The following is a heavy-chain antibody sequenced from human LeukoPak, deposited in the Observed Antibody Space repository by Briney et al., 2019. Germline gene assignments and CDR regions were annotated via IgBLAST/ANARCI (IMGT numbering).Heavy chain of an antibody. Sequence: SQTLSLTCTVSGGSISSSSYYWGWIRQPPGKGLEWIGSIYYSGSTYYNPSLKSRVTISVDTSKNQFSLKLSSVTAADTAVYYCATSGYDTSPEYWGQGTLVTVSS. V-gene: IGHV4-39*01. J-gene: IGHJ4*02. D-gene: IGHD5-12*01. CDR3: ATSGYDTSPEY. CDR2: IYYSGST. CDR1: GGSISSSSYY.